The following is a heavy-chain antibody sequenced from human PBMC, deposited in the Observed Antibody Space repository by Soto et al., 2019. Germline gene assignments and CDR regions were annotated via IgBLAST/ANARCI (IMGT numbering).Heavy chain of an antibody. V-gene: IGHV6-1*01. CDR1: GDSVSSNSAA. CDR3: ARYNWNYRIAFDI. J-gene: IGHJ3*02. Sequence: PSQTHSLTYALSGDSVSSNSAAWNWIRQTPSRGLEWLGRTYYRYKCYTDYAVSVKSRITINPDTSKNKFSLQLNSVTPEDTAVYYCARYNWNYRIAFDIWGQGTMVTVSS. CDR2: TYYRYKCYT. D-gene: IGHD1-7*01.